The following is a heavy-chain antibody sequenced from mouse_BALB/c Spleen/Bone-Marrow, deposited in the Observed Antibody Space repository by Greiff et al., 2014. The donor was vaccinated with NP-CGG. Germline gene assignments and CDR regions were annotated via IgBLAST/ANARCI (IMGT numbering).Heavy chain of an antibody. V-gene: IGHV1-7*01. CDR1: GYTFTSCW. Sequence: QVQLQQSGAELAKPGASVKMSCKASGYTFTSCWMHRVKQRPGQGLEWIGYINPSTGYTEHNQRFKDKATLTADKSSSTAYMQLSSLTSEDSAVYYCARRGDSSGYPFAYWGQGTLVTVSA. J-gene: IGHJ3*01. CDR3: ARRGDSSGYPFAY. D-gene: IGHD3-2*01. CDR2: INPSTGYT.